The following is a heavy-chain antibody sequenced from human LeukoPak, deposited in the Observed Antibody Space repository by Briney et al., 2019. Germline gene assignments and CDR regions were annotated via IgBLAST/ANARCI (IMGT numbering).Heavy chain of an antibody. CDR2: INPNSGGT. D-gene: IGHD2-21*01. CDR1: GYTFTGYY. Sequence: ASVKVSCKASGYTFTGYYMHWVRQAPGQGLEWMGWINPNSGGTNYAQKFQGRVTMTRDTSISTAYMELSRLRSDDTAVYYCARGSTGPVVVIASGYFQHWGQGTLATVSS. CDR3: ARGSTGPVVVIASGYFQH. J-gene: IGHJ1*01. V-gene: IGHV1-2*02.